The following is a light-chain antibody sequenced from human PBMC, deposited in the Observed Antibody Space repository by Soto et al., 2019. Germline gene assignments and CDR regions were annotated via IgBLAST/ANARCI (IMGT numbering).Light chain of an antibody. CDR1: QGIRND. CDR2: AAS. Sequence: DIQMTQSPSSLSASVGDRVTITCRASQGIRNDLGWYQQRQGKAPKRLIYAASSLQIGAPSRFSGSGSGTKVTLTISSLQPEDGAAYYCVQHNSYPWTFGQGTKVEIK. V-gene: IGKV1-17*01. CDR3: VQHNSYPWT. J-gene: IGKJ1*01.